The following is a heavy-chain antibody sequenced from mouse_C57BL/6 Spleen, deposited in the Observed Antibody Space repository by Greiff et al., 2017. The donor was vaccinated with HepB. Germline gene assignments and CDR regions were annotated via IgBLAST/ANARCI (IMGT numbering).Heavy chain of an antibody. D-gene: IGHD1-1*01. CDR3: AKSSSYYFDV. Sequence: QVQLQQPGAELVRPGTSVKLSCKASGYTFTSYWMHWVKQRPGQGLEWIGVIDPSDSYTNYNQKFKGKATLTVDTSSSTAYMQLSSLTSEDSAVYYCAKSSSYYFDVWGTGTTVTVSS. V-gene: IGHV1-59*01. J-gene: IGHJ1*03. CDR2: IDPSDSYT. CDR1: GYTFTSYW.